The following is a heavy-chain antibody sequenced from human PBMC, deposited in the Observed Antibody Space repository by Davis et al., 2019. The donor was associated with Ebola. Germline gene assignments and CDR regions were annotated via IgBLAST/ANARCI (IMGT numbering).Heavy chain of an antibody. CDR2: ISSTGTTI. D-gene: IGHD3-22*01. CDR3: AKGVVITTGIFDY. Sequence: GESLKISCVASGFTSSDYLMNWVRQAPGKGLEWVSAISSTGTTIYYADSVNGRFTISRDNSKNTLYLQMNSLRAEDTAIYYCAKGVVITTGIFDYWGQGTLVTVYS. J-gene: IGHJ4*02. CDR1: GFTSSDYL. V-gene: IGHV3-23*01.